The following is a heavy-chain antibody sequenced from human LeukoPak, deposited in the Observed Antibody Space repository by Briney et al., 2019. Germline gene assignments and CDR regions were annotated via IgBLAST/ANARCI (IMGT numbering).Heavy chain of an antibody. J-gene: IGHJ4*02. V-gene: IGHV6-1*01. Sequence: SQTLSLTCAISGDSVFTKSAAANWIRQSPTRGREWQGRTYYRSKWYHAYEVSVKSRITITTDTSKNQFSLQLNSVTPEDKAIYYCAILSTAYSFDFWGQGTLVTVSS. CDR1: GDSVFTKSAA. CDR3: AILSTAYSFDF. CDR2: TYYRSKWYH. D-gene: IGHD2-8*02.